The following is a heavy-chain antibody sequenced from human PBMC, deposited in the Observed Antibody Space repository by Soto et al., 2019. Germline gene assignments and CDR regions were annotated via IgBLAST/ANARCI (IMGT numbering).Heavy chain of an antibody. CDR3: AKDRGSSSWFLYGMDV. J-gene: IGHJ6*02. D-gene: IGHD6-13*01. CDR2: ISSSSSTI. Sequence: GSLRLSCAATGFTFSSYSMNWVRQAPGKGLEWVSYISSSSSTIYYADSVKGRFTISRDNAKNSLYLQMNSLRAEDTAVYYCAKDRGSSSWFLYGMDVWGQGTTVTVSS. CDR1: GFTFSSYS. V-gene: IGHV3-48*01.